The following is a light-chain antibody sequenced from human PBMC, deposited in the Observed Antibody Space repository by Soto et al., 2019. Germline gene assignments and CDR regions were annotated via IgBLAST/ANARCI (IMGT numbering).Light chain of an antibody. CDR1: QSVSSSY. CDR2: GAS. Sequence: MALTQSPGTLSLSTGERATLSCRASQSVSSSYLAWYQQKPGQAPRLLLYGASSRATGIPDSFRGSGSRTDFTLTISKLEPEDCAVYYCQQYSSLQSFGQGTNVEIK. J-gene: IGKJ1*01. V-gene: IGKV3-20*01. CDR3: QQYSSLQS.